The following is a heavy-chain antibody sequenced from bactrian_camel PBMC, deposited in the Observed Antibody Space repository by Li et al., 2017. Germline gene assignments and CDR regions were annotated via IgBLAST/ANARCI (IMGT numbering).Heavy chain of an antibody. CDR1: GYTYSSNC. CDR3: AAGGCVMGTTIEGGFDIAPFY. J-gene: IGHJ4*01. CDR2: IYTGSIT. D-gene: IGHD1*01. Sequence: VQLVESGGGSVQAGGSLRLSCAASGYTYSSNCMGWFRQAPGKEREGVASIYTGSITWYADSVKGRFTISQDNAKNTVYLQMDSLKPEDTAMYYCAAGGCVMGTTIEGGFDIAPFYWGQGTQVTVS. V-gene: IGHV3S53*01.